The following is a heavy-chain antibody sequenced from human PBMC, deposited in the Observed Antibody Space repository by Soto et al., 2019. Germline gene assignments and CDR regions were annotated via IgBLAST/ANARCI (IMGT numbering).Heavy chain of an antibody. CDR1: GFTFTDYA. CDR2: ISGSASST. D-gene: IGHD5-12*01. Sequence: GGSLRLSCAASGFTFTDYAMTWVRQAPGKGLEWVSSISGSASSTFYAGSVKGRFTISRDNSRNTVSLQMNSLRAEDTAVYYCAKASSTSSPDYWGQGTLVTV. V-gene: IGHV3-23*01. J-gene: IGHJ4*02. CDR3: AKASSTSSPDY.